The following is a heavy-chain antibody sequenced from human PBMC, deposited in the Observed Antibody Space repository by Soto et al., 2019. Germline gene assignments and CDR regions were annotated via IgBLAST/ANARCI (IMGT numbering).Heavy chain of an antibody. CDR3: ARGLQNSDH. D-gene: IGHD4-4*01. Sequence: QVQLVQSGPEVKKPGASVKVSCKTSGYTFTSYYLHWVRQAPGQGLEWMGIINPTSGGTNFAQKFQGRVTMIRDTSTSTVYMELSSLTSEDTAVYYCARGLQNSDHWGQGTLVTVSS. J-gene: IGHJ5*02. V-gene: IGHV1-46*03. CDR1: GYTFTSYY. CDR2: INPTSGGT.